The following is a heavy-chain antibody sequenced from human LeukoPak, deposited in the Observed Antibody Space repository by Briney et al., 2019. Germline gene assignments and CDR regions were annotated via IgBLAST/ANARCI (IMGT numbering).Heavy chain of an antibody. D-gene: IGHD5-18*01. Sequence: SETLSLTCTVSGGSISSGSYYWSWIRQPAGKGLEWIGRIYTSGSTNYNPSLKSRVTISVDTSKNQFSLKLSSVTAADTAVYYCAGDLYARGGYSYGLPDYWGQGTLVTVSS. CDR1: GGSISSGSYY. CDR2: IYTSGST. CDR3: AGDLYARGGYSYGLPDY. J-gene: IGHJ4*02. V-gene: IGHV4-61*02.